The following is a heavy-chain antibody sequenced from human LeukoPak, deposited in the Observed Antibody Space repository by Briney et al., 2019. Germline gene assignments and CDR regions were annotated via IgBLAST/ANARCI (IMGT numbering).Heavy chain of an antibody. D-gene: IGHD2-2*03. CDR1: GFALINYN. Sequence: KSGGSLRLSCVASGFALINYNMIWVRQAPGKEPEWISILNPTATSVMYADSLKGRFSVSRDNAKNTFFLHMNRLTVEDTAMYYCARDRGWIRDYWGRGTPVTVSS. CDR2: LNPTATSV. CDR3: ARDRGWIRDY. V-gene: IGHV3-11*01. J-gene: IGHJ4*02.